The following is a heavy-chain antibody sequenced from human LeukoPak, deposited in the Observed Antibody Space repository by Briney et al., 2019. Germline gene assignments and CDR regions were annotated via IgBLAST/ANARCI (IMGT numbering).Heavy chain of an antibody. CDR2: ISGSGGTT. CDR1: GFIFSSYA. CDR3: AKDHEQWLTYFDY. V-gene: IGHV3-23*01. J-gene: IGHJ4*02. D-gene: IGHD6-19*01. Sequence: PGGSLRLSCAASGFIFSSYATSWVRQAPGKGLTWVSGISGSGGTTYYADSVKGRFTISRDNSKNTLYLQMNSLRAEDTAVYYCAKDHEQWLTYFDYWGRGTLVTVSS.